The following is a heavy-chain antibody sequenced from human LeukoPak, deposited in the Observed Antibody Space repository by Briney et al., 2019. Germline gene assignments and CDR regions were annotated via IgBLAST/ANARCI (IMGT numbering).Heavy chain of an antibody. Sequence: ASVKVSCKASGYTFTGYYMHWVRQAPGQGLEWMGWINPNSGGTNYAQKFQGRVTMTRDTSISTAYMELSSLRSDDTAVYYCARGVLAGYDSSGYPFYNRFDPWGQGTLVTVSS. CDR1: GYTFTGYY. V-gene: IGHV1-2*02. CDR2: INPNSGGT. D-gene: IGHD3-22*01. CDR3: ARGVLAGYDSSGYPFYNRFDP. J-gene: IGHJ5*02.